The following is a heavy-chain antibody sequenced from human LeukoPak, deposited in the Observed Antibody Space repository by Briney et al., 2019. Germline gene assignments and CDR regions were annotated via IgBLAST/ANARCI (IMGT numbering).Heavy chain of an antibody. CDR2: IYHSGST. V-gene: IGHV4-4*02. D-gene: IGHD3-10*01. Sequence: SGTLSLTCAVSGGSISSSNWWSWVRQHQGKGLEWIGEIYHSGSTNYNPPLKSRVTVSIDKSKNQFSLKLSSVTAADTAVYFCASKRHVSGSGAFDIWGQGTMVTVSS. J-gene: IGHJ3*02. CDR1: GGSISSSNW. CDR3: ASKRHVSGSGAFDI.